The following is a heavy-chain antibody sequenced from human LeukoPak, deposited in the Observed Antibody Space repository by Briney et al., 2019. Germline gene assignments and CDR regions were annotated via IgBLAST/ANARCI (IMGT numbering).Heavy chain of an antibody. CDR1: GGSISSYY. CDR3: ARSRSDSSGYYYSYYYYMDA. CDR2: INHSGST. J-gene: IGHJ6*03. Sequence: SETLSLTCTVSGGSISSYYWSWIRQPPGKGLEWIGEINHSGSTNYNPSLKSRVTISVDTSKNQFSLKLSSVTAADTAVYYCARSRSDSSGYYYSYYYYMDAWGKGTTVTISS. D-gene: IGHD3-22*01. V-gene: IGHV4-34*01.